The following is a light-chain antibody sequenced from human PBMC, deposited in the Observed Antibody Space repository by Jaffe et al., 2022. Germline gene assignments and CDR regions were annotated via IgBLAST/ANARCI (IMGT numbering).Light chain of an antibody. J-gene: IGKJ4*01. CDR3: QQYKNWPPLT. Sequence: EIVMMQSPATLSVSPGERATLSCRASQNILNNLAWYQQKPGQAPRLLIYGASTRAAGIPARFSGSGSGTEFTLTISSLQSEDFALYYCQQYKNWPPLTFGGGTKVEIK. V-gene: IGKV3D-15*01. CDR1: QNILNN. CDR2: GAS.